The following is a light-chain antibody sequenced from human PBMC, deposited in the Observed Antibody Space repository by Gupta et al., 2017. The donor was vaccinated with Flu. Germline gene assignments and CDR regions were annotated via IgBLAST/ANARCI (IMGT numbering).Light chain of an antibody. Sequence: QSVLTQPPSASGPPRQRVTISCSGSSGNMENTYVYWYQQHPGTAPKLLLYKNNQRASGVPDRFSGAKSGTSASLAISGLLAEDDADYYCVIRDGSRSTWVFGGGTRLTVL. CDR2: KNN. J-gene: IGLJ3*02. CDR1: SGNMENTY. V-gene: IGLV1-47*01. CDR3: VIRDGSRSTWV.